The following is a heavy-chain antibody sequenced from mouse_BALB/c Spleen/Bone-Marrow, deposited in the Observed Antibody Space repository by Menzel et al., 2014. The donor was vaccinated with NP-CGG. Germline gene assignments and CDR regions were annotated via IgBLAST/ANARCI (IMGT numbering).Heavy chain of an antibody. CDR3: ARTAPENFDY. Sequence: EVQLQQSGAELVKPGASVKLSCTASGFNIKDTYMHWVKQRPEQGLEWIGRIGPANGNTKYDPKFQGKATITADTSSNTAYLQLSSLTSEDTAVYYCARTAPENFDYWGQGTTLTVSS. V-gene: IGHV14-3*02. D-gene: IGHD1-2*01. CDR2: IGPANGNT. CDR1: GFNIKDTY. J-gene: IGHJ2*01.